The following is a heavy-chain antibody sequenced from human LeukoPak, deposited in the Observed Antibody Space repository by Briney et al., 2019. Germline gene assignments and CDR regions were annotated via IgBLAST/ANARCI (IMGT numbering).Heavy chain of an antibody. J-gene: IGHJ3*02. D-gene: IGHD4-17*01. CDR3: ARPDYGDSGAFDI. V-gene: IGHV4-59*08. CDR1: GVSISSYY. CDR2: IYYSGST. Sequence: SETLSLTCTVSGVSISSYYWSWLRQPPGKGLEWIGYIYYSGSTNYNPSLKSRVTISVDTSKNQFSLKLSSVTAADTAVYYCARPDYGDSGAFDIWGQGTMVTVSS.